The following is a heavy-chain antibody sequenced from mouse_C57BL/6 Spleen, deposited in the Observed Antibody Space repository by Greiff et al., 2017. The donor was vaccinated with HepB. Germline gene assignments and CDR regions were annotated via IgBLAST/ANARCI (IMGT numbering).Heavy chain of an antibody. D-gene: IGHD2-4*01. J-gene: IGHJ1*03. V-gene: IGHV1-55*01. CDR2: IYPGSGST. CDR1: GYTFTSYW. CDR3: AREGYYDYPYWYFDV. Sequence: QVQLQQPGAELVKPGASVKMSCKASGYTFTSYWITWVKQRPGQGLEWIGDIYPGSGSTNYNEKFKSKATLTVDTSSSTAYMQLSSLTSEDSAVYYCAREGYYDYPYWYFDVWGTGTTVTVSS.